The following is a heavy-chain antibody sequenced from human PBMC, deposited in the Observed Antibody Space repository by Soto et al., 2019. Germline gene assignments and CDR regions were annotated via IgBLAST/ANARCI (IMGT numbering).Heavy chain of an antibody. CDR1: GYSFTSYW. D-gene: IGHD6-13*01. Sequence: PGESMKISCKGSGYSFTSYWIGWVRQMPGKGLEWMGIIYPGDSDTRYSPSFQGQVTISTDKSISTAYLQWSSLKASDTAMYYCARTSAAGKYYYGMDVWGQGTTVTVSS. J-gene: IGHJ6*02. V-gene: IGHV5-51*01. CDR3: ARTSAAGKYYYGMDV. CDR2: IYPGDSDT.